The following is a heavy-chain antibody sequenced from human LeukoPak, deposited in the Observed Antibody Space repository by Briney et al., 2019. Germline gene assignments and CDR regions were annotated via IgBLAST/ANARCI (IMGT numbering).Heavy chain of an antibody. J-gene: IGHJ4*02. V-gene: IGHV4-4*02. Sequence: SETLSLTCAVSGGSISSRNWWGWVRQPPGKGLEWIGEISRTGNIDYDPSVRSRATISLDKSKSQFSLRLTSLTSADTAVYYCARGQGAADYWGQGILVIVSS. D-gene: IGHD1-26*01. CDR2: ISRTGNI. CDR3: ARGQGAADY. CDR1: GGSISSRNW.